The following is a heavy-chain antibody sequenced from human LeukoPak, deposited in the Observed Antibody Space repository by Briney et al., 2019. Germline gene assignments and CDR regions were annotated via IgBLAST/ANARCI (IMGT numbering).Heavy chain of an antibody. J-gene: IGHJ5*02. CDR1: GYSFTIYG. CDR2: ISAYNGNT. Sequence: ASVKVSCKASGYSFTIYGISWVRQAPGQGLEWMGWISAYNGNTNYAQKLQGRVTMTTDTSTSTAYMELRSLRSDDTAVYYCARDTYYYDSSGYSGWFDPWGQGTLVTVSS. D-gene: IGHD3-22*01. V-gene: IGHV1-18*01. CDR3: ARDTYYYDSSGYSGWFDP.